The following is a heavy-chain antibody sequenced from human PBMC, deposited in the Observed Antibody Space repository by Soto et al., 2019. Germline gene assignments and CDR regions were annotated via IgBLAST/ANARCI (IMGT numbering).Heavy chain of an antibody. Sequence: ASVKVSCKASGGTFSSYAISWVRQAPGQGLEWMGGIIPIFGTANYAQKFQGRVTITADESTSTAYMELSSLRSEDTAVYYCASTIVEMATLGAAYNFDYWGQGTLVTVSS. D-gene: IGHD6-25*01. CDR3: ASTIVEMATLGAAYNFDY. CDR2: IIPIFGTA. J-gene: IGHJ4*02. CDR1: GGTFSSYA. V-gene: IGHV1-69*13.